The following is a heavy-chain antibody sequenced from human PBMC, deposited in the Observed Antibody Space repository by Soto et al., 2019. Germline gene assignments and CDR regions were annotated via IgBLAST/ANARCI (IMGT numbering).Heavy chain of an antibody. CDR1: GGGNLRDYR. D-gene: IGHD5-12*01. J-gene: IGHJ4*02. CDR3: ARGSDGYNFGAVY. V-gene: IGHV1-69*01. CDR2: IIPKLGSA. Sequence: QVQLVQSGAEVKEPGSSVKVSCKASGGGNLRDYRTTWVRRAPGQGLEWMGGIIPKLGSANYAQNFQGRVTVTADESTNIVYMELRILRSADTAVYCCARGSDGYNFGAVYWGQGTPVTVSS.